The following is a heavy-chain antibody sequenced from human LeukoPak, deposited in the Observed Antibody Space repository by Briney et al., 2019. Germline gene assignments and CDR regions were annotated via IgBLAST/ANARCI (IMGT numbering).Heavy chain of an antibody. CDR3: ARGGYLITFGGVDY. Sequence: HPGGSLRLSCAASGFIFSRYGMHWVRQAPGKGLEWVAFIRYDGSNKYFADSLKGRFTISRDNSKNTLYLQMNSLRAEDTAVYYCARGGYLITFGGVDYWGQGTLVTVSS. D-gene: IGHD3-16*01. J-gene: IGHJ4*02. CDR2: IRYDGSNK. V-gene: IGHV3-30*02. CDR1: GFIFSRYG.